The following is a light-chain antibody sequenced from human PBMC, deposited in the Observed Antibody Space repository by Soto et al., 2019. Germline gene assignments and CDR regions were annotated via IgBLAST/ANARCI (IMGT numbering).Light chain of an antibody. CDR2: AAS. CDR1: QGIYNY. J-gene: IGKJ2*01. Sequence: DIQMTQSPSSLYASVGDKVTITCRASQGIYNYLAWYQQKPGKVPKLLIFAASILHSGVPTRFSGSGSGTDFTLTISSLQPEDVATYYCQKHNTAPFTFGQGTKVEIK. V-gene: IGKV1-27*01. CDR3: QKHNTAPFT.